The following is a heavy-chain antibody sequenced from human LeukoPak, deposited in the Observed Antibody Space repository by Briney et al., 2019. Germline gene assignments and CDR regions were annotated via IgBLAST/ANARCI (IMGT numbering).Heavy chain of an antibody. Sequence: KSGRSLRLSCAASGFTFSSYAMHWVRQAPGKGLEWVAVIWYDGSNKYYADSVKGRFTISRDNSKNTLYLQMNSLRAEDTAVYYCARAQVGSGWYNGDYWGQGNLVTVSS. CDR3: ARAQVGSGWYNGDY. D-gene: IGHD6-19*01. J-gene: IGHJ4*02. V-gene: IGHV3-33*01. CDR2: IWYDGSNK. CDR1: GFTFSSYA.